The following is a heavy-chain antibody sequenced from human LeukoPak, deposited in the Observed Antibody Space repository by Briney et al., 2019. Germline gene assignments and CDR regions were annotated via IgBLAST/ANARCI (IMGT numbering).Heavy chain of an antibody. V-gene: IGHV3-21*01. J-gene: IGHJ3*02. CDR3: ATPAHYCGGDCFDAFDI. Sequence: GGSLRLSCAASGFTFSSYSMNWVRQAPGKGLEWVSSISSSSSYIYYADSVKGRFTISRDNAKNSLYLQMNSLRAEDTAVYYCATPAHYCGGDCFDAFDIWGQGTMVTVSS. CDR2: ISSSSSYI. CDR1: GFTFSSYS. D-gene: IGHD2-21*02.